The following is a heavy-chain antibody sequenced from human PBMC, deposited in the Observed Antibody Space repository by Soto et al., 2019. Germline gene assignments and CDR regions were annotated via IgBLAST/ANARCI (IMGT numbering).Heavy chain of an antibody. Sequence: PSETLSLTCAVYGGSFSGYYWSWIHQPPGKGLEWIGEINHSGSTNYNPSLKSRVTISVDTSKNQFSLKLSSVTAADTAVYYCARGLGYSSSWYLRWGQGTLVTVSS. CDR3: ARGLGYSSSWYLR. V-gene: IGHV4-34*01. CDR1: GGSFSGYY. D-gene: IGHD6-13*01. CDR2: INHSGST. J-gene: IGHJ4*02.